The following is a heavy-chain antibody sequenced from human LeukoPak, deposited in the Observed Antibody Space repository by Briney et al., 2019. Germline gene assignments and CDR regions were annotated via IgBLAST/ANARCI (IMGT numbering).Heavy chain of an antibody. CDR1: EFTVSSNY. J-gene: IGHJ4*02. D-gene: IGHD3-10*01. CDR2: IYSDGST. V-gene: IGHV3-53*01. Sequence: GGSLRLSCAASEFTVSSNYMSWVRQAPGKGLEWVSVIYSDGSTYYADSVKGRFTISRDNSKNTLYLQMNSLGAEDTAVYYCARSPTYYGSAHYFDYWGQGTLVTVSS. CDR3: ARSPTYYGSAHYFDY.